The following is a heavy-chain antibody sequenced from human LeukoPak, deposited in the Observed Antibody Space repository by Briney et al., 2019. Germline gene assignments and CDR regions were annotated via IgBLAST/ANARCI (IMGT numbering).Heavy chain of an antibody. V-gene: IGHV3-23*01. CDR3: AKTSRVNSGYDSPFDY. J-gene: IGHJ4*02. Sequence: GGSLRLSCAASGFTFGTYAMSWVRQAPGKGLEWVSYLRGSGTDTYYADSVRGRFTISRDNSKNTLYLQMNSLRAEDTAIYYCAKTSRVNSGYDSPFDYWGQGTLVTVTS. D-gene: IGHD5-12*01. CDR1: GFTFGTYA. CDR2: LRGSGTDT.